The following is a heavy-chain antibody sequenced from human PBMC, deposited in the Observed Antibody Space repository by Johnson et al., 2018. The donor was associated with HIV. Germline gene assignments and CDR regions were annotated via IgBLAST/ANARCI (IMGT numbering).Heavy chain of an antibody. V-gene: IGHV3-30*02. Sequence: GGVVQPVESLRLSCTASGFIFSNYGMHWVRQAPGKGLEWVAFIRYDGSNKYYADSVKGRFTISRDNSKNTLYLQVNSLGAEDTAVYYCAKASTPTMIVVVISAFDVWGQGTMVTVSS. D-gene: IGHD3-22*01. CDR1: GFIFSNYG. CDR2: IRYDGSNK. J-gene: IGHJ3*01. CDR3: AKASTPTMIVVVISAFDV.